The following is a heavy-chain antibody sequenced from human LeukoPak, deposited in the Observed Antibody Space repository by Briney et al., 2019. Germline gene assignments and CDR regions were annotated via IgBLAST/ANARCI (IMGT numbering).Heavy chain of an antibody. V-gene: IGHV3-23*01. Sequence: PGGSLRLSCAASGFSFSSYAMSWVRQAPGKGLEGVSAISGSGGSTYYADSVKGRFTISRDNSKNTLYLQMNSLRAEDTAVYYCTSSGSYLRDYWGQGTLVTVSS. CDR2: ISGSGGST. CDR1: GFSFSSYA. CDR3: TSSGSYLRDY. J-gene: IGHJ4*02. D-gene: IGHD1-26*01.